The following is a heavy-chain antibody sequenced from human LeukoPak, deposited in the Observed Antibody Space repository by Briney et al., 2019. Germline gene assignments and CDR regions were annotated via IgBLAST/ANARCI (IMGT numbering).Heavy chain of an antibody. Sequence: ASVKVSCKASGYTFTGYYMHWVRQAPGQGLEWMGWINPNSGGTNYAQKFQGRVTMTRDTSISTAYMELSRLRSDDTAVYYCARDLIRYSSSGGYYYYYYMDVWGKGTTVTVSS. CDR1: GYTFTGYY. V-gene: IGHV1-2*02. J-gene: IGHJ6*03. D-gene: IGHD6-13*01. CDR3: ARDLIRYSSSGGYYYYYYMDV. CDR2: INPNSGGT.